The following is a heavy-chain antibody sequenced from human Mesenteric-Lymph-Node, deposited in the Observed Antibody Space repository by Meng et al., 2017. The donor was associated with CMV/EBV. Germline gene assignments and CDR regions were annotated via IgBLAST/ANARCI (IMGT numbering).Heavy chain of an antibody. D-gene: IGHD3-22*01. CDR3: ARTYDSSGYRGDY. CDR1: GFSFSSYW. V-gene: IGHV3-74*01. CDR2: INGDGSST. J-gene: IGHJ4*02. Sequence: GGSLRLSCAASGFSFSSYWMHWVRQAPGKGLVWVSRINGDGSSTDYADPVKGRFTISRDNVKNSLYLQMNSLRAEDTAVYYCARTYDSSGYRGDYWGQGTLVTVSS.